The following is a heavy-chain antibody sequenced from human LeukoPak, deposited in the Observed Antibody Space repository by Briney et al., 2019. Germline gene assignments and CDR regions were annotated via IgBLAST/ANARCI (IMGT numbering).Heavy chain of an antibody. D-gene: IGHD3-22*01. CDR2: IIPIFGTA. CDR1: GYTLTELS. V-gene: IGHV1-69*13. CDR3: ARGHYYDSSGQETY. J-gene: IGHJ4*02. Sequence: GASVKVSCKVSGYTLTELSMHWVRQAPGKGLEWMGGIIPIFGTANYAQKFQGRVTITADESTSTAYMELSSLRSEDTAVYYCARGHYYDSSGQETYWGQGTLVTVSS.